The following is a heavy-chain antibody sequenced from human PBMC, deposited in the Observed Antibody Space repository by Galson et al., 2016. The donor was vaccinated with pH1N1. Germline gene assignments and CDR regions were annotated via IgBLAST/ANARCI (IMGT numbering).Heavy chain of an antibody. CDR2: ISWNSGSI. D-gene: IGHD3-10*01. CDR3: AKVGGLLSGYFDY. J-gene: IGHJ4*02. Sequence: SLRLSCAASGFTFSSYWMNWVRQAPGKGLEWVSGISWNSGSIGYADSVKGRFTISRDNAKNSLYLQMNSLRAEDTALYYCAKVGGLLSGYFDYWGQGTLVTVSS. CDR1: GFTFSSYW. V-gene: IGHV3-9*01.